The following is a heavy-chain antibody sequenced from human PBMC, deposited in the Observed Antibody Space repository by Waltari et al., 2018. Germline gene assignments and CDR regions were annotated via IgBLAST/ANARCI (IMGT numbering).Heavy chain of an antibody. V-gene: IGHV4-59*08. J-gene: IGHJ4*02. CDR1: GASLSSSY. CDR3: ARQRGVEGLY. Sequence: QVQLQESGPGLVKPSETLSLTCAVSGASLSSSYWAWIRQPPGKGMEWLGYVSFSGSPTYNPSLKSRVTISLDTSRNQVSLKLTSVTAADTAVYYCARQRGVEGLYWGQGTLVTVSS. D-gene: IGHD2-8*02. CDR2: VSFSGSP.